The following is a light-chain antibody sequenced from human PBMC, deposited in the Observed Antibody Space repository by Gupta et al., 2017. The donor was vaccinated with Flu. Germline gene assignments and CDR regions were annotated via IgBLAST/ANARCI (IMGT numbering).Light chain of an antibody. V-gene: IGLV1-44*01. CDR3: AVWDDGLDGVL. CDR2: SSN. CDR1: SSNIGPNS. J-gene: IGLJ2*01. Sequence: QSVLSQPPSASGTPGQTIFISCSGTSSNIGPNSVNWYQQVAGAAPRLLVYSSNQRPSGVPGRFSGSKSGTAASLAIYGLQSEDEAHYYCAVWDDGLDGVLFGGGTKVTGL.